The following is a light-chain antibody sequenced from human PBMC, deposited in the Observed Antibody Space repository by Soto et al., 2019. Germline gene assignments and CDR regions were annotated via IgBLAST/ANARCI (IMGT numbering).Light chain of an antibody. Sequence: QSALTQPASVSGSLGQSITISCTGTNSDVGGYNYVSWYQHHPGKAPELIVYQVYSRPSGVSNRFSGSKFGNTASLSISGLQADDEADYYCSSYTRTTTFVVFGGGTKLTVL. CDR2: QVY. V-gene: IGLV2-14*01. CDR1: NSDVGGYNY. J-gene: IGLJ2*01. CDR3: SSYTRTTTFVV.